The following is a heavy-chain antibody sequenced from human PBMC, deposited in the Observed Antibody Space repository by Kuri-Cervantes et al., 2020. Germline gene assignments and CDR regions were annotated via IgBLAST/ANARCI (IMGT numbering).Heavy chain of an antibody. J-gene: IGHJ4*02. D-gene: IGHD3-16*01. CDR1: GFTFSNAW. CDR3: ARVTGGVRKLDY. CDR2: IKSKTDGGTT. V-gene: IGHV3-15*05. Sequence: GESLKISCAASGFTFSNAWMSWVRQAPGKGLEWVGRIKSKTDGGTTDYAAPVKGRFTISRDDSRNTLYLQMNSLRAEDTAVYYCARVTGGVRKLDYWGQGTLVTVSS.